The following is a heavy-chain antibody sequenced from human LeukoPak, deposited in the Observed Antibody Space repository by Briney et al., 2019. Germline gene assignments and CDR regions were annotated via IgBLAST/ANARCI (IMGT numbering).Heavy chain of an antibody. Sequence: GESLRISCKGSGYIFTSKWIAWVRQMPGKGLEWMGFIYPGDSDTRYSPSFQGQVTISADKSINTAYLQWSSLKASDTAMYYCARQSTVVKSGMDVWGQGTTVTVSS. CDR1: GYIFTSKW. D-gene: IGHD4-23*01. CDR3: ARQSTVVKSGMDV. CDR2: IYPGDSDT. J-gene: IGHJ6*02. V-gene: IGHV5-51*01.